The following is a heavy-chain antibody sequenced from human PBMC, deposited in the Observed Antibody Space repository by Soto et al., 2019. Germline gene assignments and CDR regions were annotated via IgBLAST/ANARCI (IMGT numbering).Heavy chain of an antibody. J-gene: IGHJ6*02. Sequence: GASVKVSCKASGYTFTGYYMHWVRQAPGQGLEWMGWINPNSGGTNYAQKFQGRVTMTRDTSISTAYMELSRLRSDDTAVYYCASPEVAPERILRYFDWYALDVWGQGTTVTVSS. CDR1: GYTFTGYY. CDR3: ASPEVAPERILRYFDWYALDV. D-gene: IGHD3-9*01. V-gene: IGHV1-2*02. CDR2: INPNSGGT.